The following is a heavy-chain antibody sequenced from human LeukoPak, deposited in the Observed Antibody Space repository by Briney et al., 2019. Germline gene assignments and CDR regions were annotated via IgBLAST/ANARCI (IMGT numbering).Heavy chain of an antibody. D-gene: IGHD3-10*01. CDR1: GYTLTELS. CDR2: FDPEDGET. CDR3: ARGLRGPMVRGVLKDP. Sequence: ASVKVSCKVSGYTLTELSMHWVRQAPGKGLEWMGGFDPEDGETIYAQKFQGRVTMTEDTSTDTAYMELSSLRSEDTAVYYCARGLRGPMVRGVLKDPWGQGTLVTVSS. V-gene: IGHV1-24*01. J-gene: IGHJ5*02.